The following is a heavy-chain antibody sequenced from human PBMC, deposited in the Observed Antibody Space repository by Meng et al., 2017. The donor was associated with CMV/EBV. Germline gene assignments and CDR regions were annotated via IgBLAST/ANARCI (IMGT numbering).Heavy chain of an antibody. D-gene: IGHD3-10*01. CDR3: VTWLWFGELSGYYFDY. CDR2: IYYSGST. CDR1: GGSISSSSYY. V-gene: IGHV4-39*07. Sequence: LQLQESGPGLLKPSETLSRTCTVSGGSISSSSYYWGWIRQPPGKGLEWIGSIYYSGSTYYNPSLKSRVTISVDTSKNQFSLKLSSVTAADTAVYYCVTWLWFGELSGYYFDYWGQGTLVTVSS. J-gene: IGHJ4*02.